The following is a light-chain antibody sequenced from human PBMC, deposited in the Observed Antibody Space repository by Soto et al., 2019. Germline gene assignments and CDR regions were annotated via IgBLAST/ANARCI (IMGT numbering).Light chain of an antibody. Sequence: EIFLTQSPASLSLSPGGIATLSCRASQSVSSYLAWYQQKPGQAPRLLIYDASNRATGIPARFSGSGSGTDFTLTISRLEPEDFAVYYCQQRSNWPTFGQGTRLEI. CDR1: QSVSSY. CDR2: DAS. J-gene: IGKJ5*01. V-gene: IGKV3-11*01. CDR3: QQRSNWPT.